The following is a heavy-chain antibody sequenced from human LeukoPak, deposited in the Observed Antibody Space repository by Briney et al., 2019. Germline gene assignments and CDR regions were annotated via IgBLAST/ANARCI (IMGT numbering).Heavy chain of an antibody. D-gene: IGHD3-10*01. CDR3: AKGGTRASGSYYKTD. V-gene: IGHV3-23*01. Sequence: PGGSLRLSCAASGFTFSDYAMSWVRQAPGKGLEWVSALSASGGSTYYADSVKGRFTISRDNSKNTLYLQMNSLRDEDTAVYYCAKGGTRASGSYYKTDWGQGTLVTVSS. CDR1: GFTFSDYA. CDR2: LSASGGST. J-gene: IGHJ4*02.